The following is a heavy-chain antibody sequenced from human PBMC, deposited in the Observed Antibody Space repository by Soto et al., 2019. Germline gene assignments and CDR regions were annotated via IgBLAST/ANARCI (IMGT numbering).Heavy chain of an antibody. Sequence: PVVSLRVPCKGFGYSFVSYWISWVRKMPGKGLEWMGRIDPSDSYTNYSPSFQGHVTISADKSISTAYLQWSSLKASDTAMYYCAKNFGSYNWFDPWGQGTLVTVPS. V-gene: IGHV5-10-1*01. CDR3: AKNFGSYNWFDP. CDR2: IDPSDSYT. D-gene: IGHD3-10*01. CDR1: GYSFVSYW. J-gene: IGHJ5*02.